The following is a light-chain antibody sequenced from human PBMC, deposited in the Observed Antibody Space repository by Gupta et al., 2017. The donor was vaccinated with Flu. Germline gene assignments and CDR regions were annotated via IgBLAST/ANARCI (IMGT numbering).Light chain of an antibody. J-gene: IGLJ2*01. CDR1: GSNIGAGYD. Sequence: VTISGTGSGSNIGAGYDVHWYQQLPATAPKLLIYANNKRPSGVPDRFSGSKSGTSASLAITGLQADDEADYYCQSYDTSLSALFGGGTKLTVL. CDR3: QSYDTSLSAL. V-gene: IGLV1-40*01. CDR2: ANN.